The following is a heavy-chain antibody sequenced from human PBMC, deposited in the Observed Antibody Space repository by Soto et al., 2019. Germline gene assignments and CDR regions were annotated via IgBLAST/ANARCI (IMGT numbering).Heavy chain of an antibody. Sequence: EVQLVESGGGLVQPGGSRRLSCTASGFTFGTYWIHWVRQAPGKGLMWVSRINIDGSTTNYADSVKGRFTNSRDNAKNTVYLQMNSLTAEDTAMYYCARLWSDPLYWGQGTLVTVSS. CDR3: ARLWSDPLY. D-gene: IGHD3-3*01. CDR1: GFTFGTYW. CDR2: INIDGSTT. J-gene: IGHJ4*02. V-gene: IGHV3-74*01.